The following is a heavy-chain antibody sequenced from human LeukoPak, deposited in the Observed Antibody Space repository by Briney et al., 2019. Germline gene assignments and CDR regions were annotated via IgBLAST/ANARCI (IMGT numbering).Heavy chain of an antibody. CDR1: GFTFSDYY. J-gene: IGHJ4*02. D-gene: IGHD3-22*01. Sequence: PGGSLRLSCAASGFTFSDYYMSWIRQAPGKGLEWVSYISSSATTIYYADSVKGRFTISRDNAKNSLYLQMNSLTAEDTAVYYCAKVEGVYDSSGYYLDYWGQGTLVTVSS. CDR2: ISSSATTI. V-gene: IGHV3-11*04. CDR3: AKVEGVYDSSGYYLDY.